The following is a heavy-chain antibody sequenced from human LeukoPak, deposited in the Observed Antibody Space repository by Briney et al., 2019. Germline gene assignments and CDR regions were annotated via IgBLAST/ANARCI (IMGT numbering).Heavy chain of an antibody. V-gene: IGHV1-8*01. CDR1: GYTFTSYD. Sequence: ASVKVSCKASGYTFTSYDINWVRQATGQGLEWMGWMNPNSGNTGYAQKFQGRVTMTRNTSISTAYMELSSLRSEDTAVYYCARGRYSGSYQYYYYYGMDVWGQGTTVTVSS. CDR3: ARGRYSGSYQYYYYYGMDV. J-gene: IGHJ6*02. CDR2: MNPNSGNT. D-gene: IGHD1-26*01.